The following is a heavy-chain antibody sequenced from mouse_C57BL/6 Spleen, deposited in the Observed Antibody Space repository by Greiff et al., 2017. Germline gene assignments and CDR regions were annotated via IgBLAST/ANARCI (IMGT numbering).Heavy chain of an antibody. CDR2: ISSGSSTI. CDR1: GFTFSDYG. J-gene: IGHJ2*01. CDR3: ARRGLPYYLDY. Sequence: EVKVVESGGGLVKPGGSLKLSCAASGFTFSDYGMHWVRQAPEQGLEWVAYISSGSSTIYYADTVKGRFTSTRDNANNTMFLQMTSLRSEDTAMYYCARRGLPYYLDYWGQGTTLTVSS. V-gene: IGHV5-17*01. D-gene: IGHD2-2*01.